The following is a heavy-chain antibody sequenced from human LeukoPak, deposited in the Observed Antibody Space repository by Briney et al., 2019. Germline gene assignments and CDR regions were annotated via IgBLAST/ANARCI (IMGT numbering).Heavy chain of an antibody. CDR1: GGSISSGGYY. CDR3: ARYESTMVRGVITPYAFDI. V-gene: IGHV4-31*03. J-gene: IGHJ3*02. CDR2: IYYSGST. Sequence: SETLSLTCTVSGGSISSGGYYWSWIRQPPGKGLEWIGYIYYSGSTYYNPSLKSRVTISVDTSKNQFSLKLSSVTAADTAVYYCARYESTMVRGVITPYAFDIWGQGTMVTVSS. D-gene: IGHD3-10*01.